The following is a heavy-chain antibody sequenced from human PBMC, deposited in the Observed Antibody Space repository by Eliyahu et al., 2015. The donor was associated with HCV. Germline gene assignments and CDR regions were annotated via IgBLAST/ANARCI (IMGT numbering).Heavy chain of an antibody. CDR3: ARGRIGSRGWYHFDI. CDR1: GVSINTNYW. Sequence: QVQLQGSGPGLVRPSGTLSLTCAVSGVSINTNYWWSWVRQPPGKGLEWIGDIYATGSTKHRPSLKSQLTISIDKSRNQFSLRLTSVTAADTAMYYCARGRIGSRGWYHFDIWDQGTLVTVSS. D-gene: IGHD6-19*01. CDR2: IYATGST. V-gene: IGHV4-4*02. J-gene: IGHJ4*02.